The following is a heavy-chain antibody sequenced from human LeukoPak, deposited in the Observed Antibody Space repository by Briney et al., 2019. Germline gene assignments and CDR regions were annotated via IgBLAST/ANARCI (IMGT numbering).Heavy chain of an antibody. CDR3: AKGLDRHYDILTGYNNPFDY. CDR2: ISGSGGST. CDR1: GFTFSSYA. Sequence: GGSLRLSCAASGFTFSSYAMSWVRQAPGKGLEWVSAISGSGGSTYYADSVKGRFTISRDNSKNTLYLQMNSLRAEDTAVYYCAKGLDRHYDILTGYNNPFDYRGQGTLVTVSS. J-gene: IGHJ4*02. D-gene: IGHD3-9*01. V-gene: IGHV3-23*01.